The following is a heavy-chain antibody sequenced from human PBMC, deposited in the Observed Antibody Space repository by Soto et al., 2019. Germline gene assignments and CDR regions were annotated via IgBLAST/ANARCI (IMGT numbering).Heavy chain of an antibody. CDR1: GGTFSSYA. Sequence: QVQLVQSGAEVKKPGSSVKVSCKASGGTFSSYAISWVRQAPGQGLEWMGGIIPIFGTANYAQKFQGRVTITGDESTSTAYRELGSRRSEDTAVYYCASEAVAGIDNWGQGTLVTASS. D-gene: IGHD6-19*01. V-gene: IGHV1-69*12. CDR2: IIPIFGTA. CDR3: ASEAVAGIDN. J-gene: IGHJ4*02.